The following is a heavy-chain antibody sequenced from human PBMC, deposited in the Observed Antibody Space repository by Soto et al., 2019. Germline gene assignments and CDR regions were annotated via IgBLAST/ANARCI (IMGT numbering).Heavy chain of an antibody. V-gene: IGHV4-59*01. Sequence: SETLSLTCTVSGGSISSFRWSWIRQPPGKGLEWIGFISNSGSTNYNPSLKSRVTISLDTSKNQFSLKLSSVSAADTAVYYCARGVVGASTGFQHWGQGTLVTVSS. J-gene: IGHJ1*01. CDR2: ISNSGST. CDR3: ARGVVGASTGFQH. CDR1: GGSISSFR. D-gene: IGHD1-26*01.